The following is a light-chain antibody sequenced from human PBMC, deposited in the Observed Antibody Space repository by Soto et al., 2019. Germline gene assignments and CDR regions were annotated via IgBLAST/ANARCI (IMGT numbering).Light chain of an antibody. CDR1: QSVSSSY. J-gene: IGKJ1*01. V-gene: IGKV3-20*01. CDR2: GAS. Sequence: EIVLTQSPGTLSLSPGERATLSCSASQSVSSSYLAWYQQKPGQAPRLLIYGASSRATGIPDRFSGSGSGTDFTLTISRLEPEEFAVYYCQQYGSSPWTFGQGTKVDNK. CDR3: QQYGSSPWT.